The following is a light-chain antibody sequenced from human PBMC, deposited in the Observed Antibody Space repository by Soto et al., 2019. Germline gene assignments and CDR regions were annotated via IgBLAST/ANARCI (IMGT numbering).Light chain of an antibody. CDR1: QDISRW. Sequence: DIQMTQSPSSVSASVGDRITITCRASQDISRWLAWYQQKPGRAPNLLIYTASTLESGVPSRFSGSGSWTDFTLTISNLQPEDFATYYCQQVDSFPLTFGGGTKVEIK. CDR2: TAS. J-gene: IGKJ4*01. V-gene: IGKV1D-12*01. CDR3: QQVDSFPLT.